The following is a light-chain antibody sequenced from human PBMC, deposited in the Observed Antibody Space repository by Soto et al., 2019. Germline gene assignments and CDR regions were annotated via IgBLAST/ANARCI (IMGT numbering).Light chain of an antibody. CDR2: EVS. Sequence: QSALTQPASVSGSPGQSITISCTGTSSDVGGYDYVSWYQLHPGKAPKLMVFEVSNRPSGVSYRFSGSKSGNTASLTISGLQAEDEADYFCSSYSISTAYLFGTGTRSTS. CDR1: SSDVGGYDY. J-gene: IGLJ1*01. V-gene: IGLV2-14*01. CDR3: SSYSISTAYL.